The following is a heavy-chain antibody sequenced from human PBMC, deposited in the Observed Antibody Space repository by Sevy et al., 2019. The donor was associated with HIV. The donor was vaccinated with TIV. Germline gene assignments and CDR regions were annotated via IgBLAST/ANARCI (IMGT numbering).Heavy chain of an antibody. CDR2: ISANNGDT. J-gene: IGHJ4*02. Sequence: ASVKVSCKTSGYTFTNYAITWVRRAPGQGLEWMGRISANNGDTSYAQKVQGRVIMSNDTSTTTAYMELRSLRADDTDVYYCARDRLTALGPVHFDYWGQGTLVTVSS. D-gene: IGHD3-16*01. V-gene: IGHV1-18*04. CDR1: GYTFTNYA. CDR3: ARDRLTALGPVHFDY.